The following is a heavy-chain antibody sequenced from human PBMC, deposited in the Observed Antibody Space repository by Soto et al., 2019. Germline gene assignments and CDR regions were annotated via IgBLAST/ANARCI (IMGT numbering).Heavy chain of an antibody. D-gene: IGHD3-3*01. CDR3: ARSWSGSTSGRVDV. J-gene: IGHJ6*02. CDR1: GFKFDDHV. V-gene: IGHV3-9*01. CDR2: INWDGYSI. Sequence: GGSLRLSCVASGFKFDDHVMHWVRQVPGKGLEWVGHINWDGYSIGYGDSVRGRFTISRDNAKNTLYLQMNSLRPEDTALYYCARSWSGSTSGRVDVWGRGTTVTVSS.